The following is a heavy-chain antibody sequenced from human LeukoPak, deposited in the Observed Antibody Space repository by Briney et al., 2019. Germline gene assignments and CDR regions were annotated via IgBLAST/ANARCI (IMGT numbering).Heavy chain of an antibody. J-gene: IGHJ4*02. D-gene: IGHD4-17*01. V-gene: IGHV3-23*01. CDR1: EFDFSSHA. Sequence: GGSLRLSCAASEFDFSSHAMTWVRQAPGKGLEWVSAISISGSKTYYADSVKGRFTISRDNSKNTLYLQMDSLRAEDTAVYYCANEIRPNDYWGQGTQVTVSS. CDR3: ANEIRPNDY. CDR2: ISISGSKT.